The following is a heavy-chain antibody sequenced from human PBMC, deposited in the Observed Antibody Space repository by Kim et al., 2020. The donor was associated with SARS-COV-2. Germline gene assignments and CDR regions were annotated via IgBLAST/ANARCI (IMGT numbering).Heavy chain of an antibody. Sequence: GGSLRLSCAASGFTFSSYSMNWVRQAPGKGLEWVSSISSSSYIYYADSVKGRFTISRDNTKNSLYLQMNSMRAEDTAVYYCARPAEITMVRGVSVDSYY. CDR1: GFTFSSYS. V-gene: IGHV3-21*01. D-gene: IGHD3-10*01. J-gene: IGHJ6*01. CDR3: ARPAEITMVRGVSVDSYY. CDR2: ISSSSYI.